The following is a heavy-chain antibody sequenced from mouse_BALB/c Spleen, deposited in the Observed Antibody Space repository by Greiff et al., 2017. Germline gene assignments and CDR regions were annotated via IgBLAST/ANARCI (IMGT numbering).Heavy chain of an antibody. D-gene: IGHD1-1*01. CDR2: IYPGDGDT. CDR1: GYAFSSYW. V-gene: IGHV1-80*01. CDR3: ARDYYGSSYWAMDY. J-gene: IGHJ4*01. Sequence: VQLQQSGAELVRPGSSVKISCKASGYAFSSYWMNWVKQRPGQGLEWIGQIYPGDGDTNYNGKFKGKATLTADKSSSTAYMQLSSLTSEDSAVYFCARDYYGSSYWAMDYWGQGTSVTVSS.